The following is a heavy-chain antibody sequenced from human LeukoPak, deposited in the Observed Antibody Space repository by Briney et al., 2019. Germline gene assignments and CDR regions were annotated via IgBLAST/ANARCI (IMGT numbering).Heavy chain of an antibody. D-gene: IGHD2-2*01. V-gene: IGHV3-30*02. CDR1: GITFTNYA. J-gene: IGHJ6*03. Sequence: GGSLRLSCAASGITFTNYAMHWVRQAPGKGLEWVAFLRSDGSKKCYPDSVKGRFTISRDTSKNTPYLQMNSLRPKDTAVYYCAKGGAIGYYYMDVWGKGTTVTISS. CDR2: LRSDGSKK. CDR3: AKGGAIGYYYMDV.